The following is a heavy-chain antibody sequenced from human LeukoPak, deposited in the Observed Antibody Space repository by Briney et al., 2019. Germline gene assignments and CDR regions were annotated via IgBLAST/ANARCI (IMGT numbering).Heavy chain of an antibody. V-gene: IGHV1-18*01. CDR3: ARGLKGYSYGYLFDY. J-gene: IGHJ4*02. Sequence: ASVKVSCKASGYTFTSYGISWVRQAPGQGLEWMGWISAYNGNTNYAQKLQGRVTMTTDTSTSTAYMELRSLRSDDTAVYYCARGLKGYSYGYLFDYWGQGTLVTVSS. D-gene: IGHD5-18*01. CDR1: GYTFTSYG. CDR2: ISAYNGNT.